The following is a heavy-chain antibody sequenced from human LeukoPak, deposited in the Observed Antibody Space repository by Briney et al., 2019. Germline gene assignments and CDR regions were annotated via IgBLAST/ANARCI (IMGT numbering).Heavy chain of an antibody. Sequence: ASVKVSCKASGGTFSSYAISWVRQAPGQGLEWMGGIIPIFGTANYAQKFQGRVTITADKSTGTAYMELSSLRSEDTAVYYCARGYYYDSMDWFDPWGQGTLVTVSS. CDR2: IIPIFGTA. CDR3: ARGYYYDSMDWFDP. D-gene: IGHD3-22*01. CDR1: GGTFSSYA. V-gene: IGHV1-69*06. J-gene: IGHJ5*02.